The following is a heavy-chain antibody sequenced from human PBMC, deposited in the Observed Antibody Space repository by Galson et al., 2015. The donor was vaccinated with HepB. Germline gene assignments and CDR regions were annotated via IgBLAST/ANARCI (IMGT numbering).Heavy chain of an antibody. D-gene: IGHD2-2*01. CDR1: EFTFSNTW. Sequence: SLRLSCAASEFTFSNTWMSWVRQAPGKGLEWVGRIKSKTDGGTTDYAAPVKGRFTISRDDSKNTLYLQMNSLTPEDTAVYYCARVPGTIYYYGMDVWGQGTTVTVSS. J-gene: IGHJ6*02. V-gene: IGHV3-15*01. CDR3: ARVPGTIYYYGMDV. CDR2: IKSKTDGGTT.